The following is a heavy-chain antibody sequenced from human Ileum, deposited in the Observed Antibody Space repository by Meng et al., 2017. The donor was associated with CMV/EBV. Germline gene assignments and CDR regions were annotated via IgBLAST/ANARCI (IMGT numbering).Heavy chain of an antibody. D-gene: IGHD6-19*01. CDR1: GYSFTGYY. CDR3: ARDFNSLAVTAANWFDP. J-gene: IGHJ5*02. Sequence: VELVQAGAEVKQHGASVKVSCKTSGYSFTGYYMHWVRQAPGQSPEWMGWINPNSGVTNYPQKFEDRVTMTRDTSFSTAYMELSRLTSDDTAVYYCARDFNSLAVTAANWFDPWGQGTLVTVSS. CDR2: INPNSGVT. V-gene: IGHV1-2*02.